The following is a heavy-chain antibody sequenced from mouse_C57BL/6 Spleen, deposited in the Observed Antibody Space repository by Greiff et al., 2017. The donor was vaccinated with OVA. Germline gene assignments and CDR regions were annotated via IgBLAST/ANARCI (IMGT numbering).Heavy chain of an antibody. CDR3: ARGGSWDAMDY. CDR2: IDPSDSYT. J-gene: IGHJ4*01. CDR1: GYTFTSYW. Sequence: QVQLQQPGAELVMPGASVKLSCKASGYTFTSYWMHWVKQRPGQGLEWIGEIDPSDSYTNYNQKFKGKSTLTVDKSSSTAYMQLSSLTSEDSAVYYCARGGSWDAMDYWGQGTSVTVSS. V-gene: IGHV1-69*01.